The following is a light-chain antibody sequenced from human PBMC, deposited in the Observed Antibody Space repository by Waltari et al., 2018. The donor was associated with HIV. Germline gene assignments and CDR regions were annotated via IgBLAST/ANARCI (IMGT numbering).Light chain of an antibody. CDR3: QQYNNWPRT. V-gene: IGKV3-15*01. CDR2: DAS. Sequence: EIVMTQSPATPSVSPGERATLSCRASQSVSSNLAWYQQKPGQAPRLLINDASTRATGIPARFSGSGSGTEFTLTISSLQSEDFAVYYCQQYNNWPRTFGQGTKVEIK. CDR1: QSVSSN. J-gene: IGKJ1*01.